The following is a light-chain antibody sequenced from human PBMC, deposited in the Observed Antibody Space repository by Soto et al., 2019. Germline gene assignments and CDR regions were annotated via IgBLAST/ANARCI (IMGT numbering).Light chain of an antibody. CDR3: QQYYNTPYT. J-gene: IGKJ2*01. CDR2: WAS. CDR1: QRVLHSPNNKTY. V-gene: IGKV4-1*01. Sequence: DIVMTQSPNSLAVSLGERATINCKSSQRVLHSPNNKTYLAWYQQKPGQPPKLLIYWASSRESGVPDRFSGSGSGTDFPLTISSLQAEDVAVYYCQQYYNTPYTFGQGTNLEIK.